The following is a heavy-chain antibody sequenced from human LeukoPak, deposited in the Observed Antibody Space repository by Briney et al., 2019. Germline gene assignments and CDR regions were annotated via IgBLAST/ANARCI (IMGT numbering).Heavy chain of an antibody. D-gene: IGHD2-15*01. Sequence: GGSLRLSCAASGFSFTGYGMNWVRQAPGKGLEWVANIKQDGSEKYYVDSVKGRFTISRDNAKNSLYLQMNSLRAEDTAVYYCARVSSGGSWLYYYYYGMDVWGQGTTVTVSS. CDR1: GFSFTGYG. V-gene: IGHV3-7*01. CDR3: ARVSSGGSWLYYYYYGMDV. CDR2: IKQDGSEK. J-gene: IGHJ6*02.